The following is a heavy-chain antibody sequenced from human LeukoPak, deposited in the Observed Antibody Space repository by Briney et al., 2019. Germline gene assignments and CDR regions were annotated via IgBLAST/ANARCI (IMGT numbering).Heavy chain of an antibody. V-gene: IGHV1-69*04. CDR3: ASGGRDGYNGDY. Sequence: SVKVSCKASGGTFSSYAISWVRQAPGQGLEWMGRIIPIFGIANYAQKFQGRVTITADKSTSTAYMELSRLRCEDTAVYYCASGGRDGYNGDYWGQGTLVTVSS. D-gene: IGHD5-24*01. J-gene: IGHJ4*02. CDR2: IIPIFGIA. CDR1: GGTFSSYA.